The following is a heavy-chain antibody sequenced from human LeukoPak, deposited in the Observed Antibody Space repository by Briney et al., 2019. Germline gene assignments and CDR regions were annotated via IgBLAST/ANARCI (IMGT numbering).Heavy chain of an antibody. V-gene: IGHV4-38-2*02. Sequence: SETLSLTCTVSGYSISRAYYWGWLRQPPGKGLEWIGSIYQCGTTYYNPSLKSRVTISIDTPQNQFSPKLSSLTAADTAVYYCARGEGPGIPITWGQGTMVTVSS. CDR3: ARGEGPGIPIT. J-gene: IGHJ3*01. CDR1: GYSISRAYY. D-gene: IGHD3-10*01. CDR2: IYQCGTT.